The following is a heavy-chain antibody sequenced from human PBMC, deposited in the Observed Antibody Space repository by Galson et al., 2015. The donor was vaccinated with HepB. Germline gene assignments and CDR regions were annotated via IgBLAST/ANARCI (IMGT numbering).Heavy chain of an antibody. CDR2: INPNSGGT. V-gene: IGHV1-2*02. Sequence: SVKVSCKASGYTFTGYYMHWVRQAPGQGLEWMGWINPNSGGTNYAQKFQGRVTMTRDTSISTAYMELSRLRSDDTAVYYCASQYYDFWSGSIDFDYWGQGTLVTVSS. CDR3: ASQYYDFWSGSIDFDY. CDR1: GYTFTGYY. D-gene: IGHD3-3*01. J-gene: IGHJ4*02.